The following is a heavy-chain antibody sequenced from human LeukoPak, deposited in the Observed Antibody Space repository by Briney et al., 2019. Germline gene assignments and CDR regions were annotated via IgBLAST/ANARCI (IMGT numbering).Heavy chain of an antibody. CDR1: GFTFSSYW. CDR2: IKQDGSEK. D-gene: IGHD6-13*01. CDR3: ARGGIARTFNY. Sequence: GGSLRLSCAASGFTFSSYWMSWVRQAPGEGLEWVANIKQDGSEKYYVDSVKGRFTISRDNAKNTLYLQMNSLRAEDTAVYYCARGGIARTFNYWGQGTLVTVSS. J-gene: IGHJ4*02. V-gene: IGHV3-7*01.